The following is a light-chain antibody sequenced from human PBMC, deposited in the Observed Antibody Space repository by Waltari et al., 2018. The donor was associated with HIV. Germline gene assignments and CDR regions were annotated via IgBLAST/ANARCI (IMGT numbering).Light chain of an antibody. CDR3: MQSTHWPLT. J-gene: IGKJ4*01. CDR2: RVS. Sequence: DVVMTQSPPSLSVTLGQPASISCRSGQTLLYSDGNTYLSWFQQRPGQSPRRLIYRVSNRDSGVPDRFSGSGSGTDFTLSISRVEAEDVGVYYCMQSTHWPLTFGGGTKVEIK. V-gene: IGKV2-30*01. CDR1: QTLLYSDGNTY.